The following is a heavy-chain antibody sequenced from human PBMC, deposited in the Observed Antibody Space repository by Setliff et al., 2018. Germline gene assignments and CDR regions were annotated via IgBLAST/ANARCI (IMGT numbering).Heavy chain of an antibody. Sequence: SVKVSCKASGGTFSNYAISWVRQAPGQGLEWMGVIIPILGIANYAQKFQGRVTITADKSTSTAYMELSSLRSEDTAVYYCARGYSSGTTTWGQGTLVTVSS. CDR1: GGTFSNYA. D-gene: IGHD6-19*01. J-gene: IGHJ5*02. CDR2: IIPILGIA. V-gene: IGHV1-69*10. CDR3: ARGYSSGTTT.